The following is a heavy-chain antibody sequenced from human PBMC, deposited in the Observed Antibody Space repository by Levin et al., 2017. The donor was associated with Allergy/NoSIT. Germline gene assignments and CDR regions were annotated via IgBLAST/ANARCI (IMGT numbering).Heavy chain of an antibody. CDR2: IYYSGTT. V-gene: IGHV4-59*01. D-gene: IGHD2-21*02. CDR1: GGSISSYH. CDR3: ARDRVVVTANNYYYYGMDV. J-gene: IGHJ6*02. Sequence: GSLRLSCIVSGGSISSYHWSWIRQPPGKGLEWIGYIYYSGTTNYNPSLKSRVTISVDTSKNQLSLKVTSVTAADTAVYYCARDRVVVTANNYYYYGMDVWGQGTTVTVSS.